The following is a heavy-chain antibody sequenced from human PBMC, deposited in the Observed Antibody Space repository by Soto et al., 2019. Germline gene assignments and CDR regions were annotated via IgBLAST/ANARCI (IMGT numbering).Heavy chain of an antibody. CDR2: IDWDDDK. D-gene: IGHD3-10*01. V-gene: IGHV2-70*01. CDR3: ARIHYYGSGYRYGMDV. CDR1: GFSLSTSGMC. J-gene: IGHJ6*02. Sequence: VSGPTLVNPTQTLTLTCTFSGFSLSTSGMCVNWIRQPPGKALEWLAVIDWDDDKSYSTSLKTRLTISKDTSKNQVVLTMTNMDPVDTATYYCARIHYYGSGYRYGMDVWGQGTTVTVSS.